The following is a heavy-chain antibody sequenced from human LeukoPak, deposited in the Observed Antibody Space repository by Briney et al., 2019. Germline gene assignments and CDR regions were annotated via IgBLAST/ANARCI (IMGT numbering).Heavy chain of an antibody. CDR3: VREKSGYTNGWYLFDY. V-gene: IGHV3-21*01. CDR2: ISSSSSYI. Sequence: GVLRLSCAASGFTFSSYSMNWVRQAPGKGLEWVSSISSSSSYIYYADSVKGRFTISRDNAKNTLYLQMSSLRAEDTAVYYCVREKSGYTNGWYLFDYWGQGTLVTVSS. J-gene: IGHJ4*02. CDR1: GFTFSSYS. D-gene: IGHD6-19*01.